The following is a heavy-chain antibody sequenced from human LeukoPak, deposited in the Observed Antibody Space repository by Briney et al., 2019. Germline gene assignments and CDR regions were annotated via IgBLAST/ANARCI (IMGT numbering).Heavy chain of an antibody. CDR3: ARVSDSSSWYVDY. D-gene: IGHD6-13*01. J-gene: IGHJ4*02. Sequence: SETLSLTCTVSGGSISSSGYYWIWIRQHPGKGLEWIGYIYYSGSTYYNPSLKSRVTISVDTSKNQFSLKLSSVTAADTAVYYCARVSDSSSWYVDYWGQGTLVTVSS. V-gene: IGHV4-31*03. CDR1: GGSISSSGYY. CDR2: IYYSGST.